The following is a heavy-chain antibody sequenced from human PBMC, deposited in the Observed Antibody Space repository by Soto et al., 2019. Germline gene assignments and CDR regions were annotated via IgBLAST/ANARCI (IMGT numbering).Heavy chain of an antibody. CDR2: ISAYNGNT. D-gene: IGHD4-17*01. CDR1: GYTFTSYG. CDR3: ARDPPWPLFDYGDYFGY. J-gene: IGHJ4*02. V-gene: IGHV1-18*01. Sequence: QVQLVQSGAEVKKPGASVKVSCKASGYTFTSYGISWVRQAPGQGLEWMGWISAYNGNTNYAQKLQGRVTMTTDTATSTAYMELRSLRSDDTAVYYWARDPPWPLFDYGDYFGYWGQGTQFTVSS.